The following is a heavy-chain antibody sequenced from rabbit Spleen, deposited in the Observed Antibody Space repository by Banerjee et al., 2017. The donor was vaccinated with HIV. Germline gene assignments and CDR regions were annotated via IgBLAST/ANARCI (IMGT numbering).Heavy chain of an antibody. CDR2: INAVSGKA. D-gene: IGHD4-1*01. J-gene: IGHJ3*01. CDR3: ARRVYSSGWGNDL. CDR1: GVSFNDKDV. Sequence: QEQLEESGGGLVKPEGSLTLTCKASGVSFNDKDVMCWVHQAPGKGLEWIACINAVSGKAVYASWAKGRFTFSKPSSTTVTLQMTSLTAADTATYFCARRVYSSGWGNDLWGQGTLVTVS. V-gene: IGHV1S45*01.